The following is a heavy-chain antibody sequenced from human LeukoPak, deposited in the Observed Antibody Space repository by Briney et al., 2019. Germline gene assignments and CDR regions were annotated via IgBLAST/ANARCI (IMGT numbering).Heavy chain of an antibody. Sequence: PSETLSLTCTVSGGSISSYYWSWIRQPPGKGLEWIGYIYTSGSTNYNPSLKSRVTISVDTSKNQFSLKLSSVTAADTAVYYCARHPFIAVAAPPAWFDPWGQGTLVTVSS. J-gene: IGHJ5*02. CDR2: IYTSGST. CDR1: GGSISSYY. D-gene: IGHD6-19*01. CDR3: ARHPFIAVAAPPAWFDP. V-gene: IGHV4-4*09.